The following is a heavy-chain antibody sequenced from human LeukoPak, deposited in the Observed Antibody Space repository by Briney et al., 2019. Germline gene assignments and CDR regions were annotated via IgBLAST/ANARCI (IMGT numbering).Heavy chain of an antibody. Sequence: KASETLSLTCTVSGGSIKSYFWNWIRQPPGKGLEWIGYIYHTGSTHSSPSLKSRVTISVDTSKNQFSLKLSSVTAADTAVYYCARDGGECLSTFDYWGQGSLVTVSS. CDR3: ARDGGECLSTFDY. J-gene: IGHJ4*02. CDR1: GGSIKSYF. CDR2: IYHTGST. D-gene: IGHD2-21*01. V-gene: IGHV4-59*01.